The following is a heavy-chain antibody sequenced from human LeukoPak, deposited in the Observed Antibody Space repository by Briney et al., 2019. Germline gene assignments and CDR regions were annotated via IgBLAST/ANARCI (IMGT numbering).Heavy chain of an antibody. J-gene: IGHJ6*03. Sequence: GGTLRLSCAASGFTFSSYGMHWVRQAPGKGLEGVAVIWYDGSNKYYADSVKGRFNISRDNSKNTLYLQMNSLRAEDTAVYYCARGSCSSTSCYWDYYYMDVWGKGTTVTVSS. V-gene: IGHV3-33*01. CDR3: ARGSCSSTSCYWDYYYMDV. CDR1: GFTFSSYG. D-gene: IGHD2-2*01. CDR2: IWYDGSNK.